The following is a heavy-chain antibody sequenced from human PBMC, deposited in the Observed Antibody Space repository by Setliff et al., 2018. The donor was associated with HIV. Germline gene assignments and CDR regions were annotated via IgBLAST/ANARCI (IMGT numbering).Heavy chain of an antibody. V-gene: IGHV3-23*01. Sequence: GGSLRLSCVASGLTFSNFGMSWVRQAPGKGLEWVSGIDPSGGSTSYADSVKGRFTISRDNSKNTLYVQMNSLRAEDTAVYYCARDMTYHFGAGSYLSTNQHDYWGQGTLVTVSS. CDR3: ARDMTYHFGAGSYLSTNQHDY. D-gene: IGHD3-10*01. J-gene: IGHJ4*02. CDR2: IDPSGGST. CDR1: GLTFSNFG.